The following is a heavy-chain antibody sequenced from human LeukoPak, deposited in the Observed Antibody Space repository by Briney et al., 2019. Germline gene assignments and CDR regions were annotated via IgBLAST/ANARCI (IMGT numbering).Heavy chain of an antibody. CDR3: ARMGLILPAEFDY. D-gene: IGHD2-2*01. CDR1: GGSISSYY. Sequence: PSETLSLTCTVSGGSISSYYWSWIRQPPGKGLEWIGYIYYSGSTNYNPSLKSRVTISVATSKNQFSLKLSSVTAADTAVYYCARMGLILPAEFDYWGQGTLVTVSS. V-gene: IGHV4-59*01. J-gene: IGHJ4*02. CDR2: IYYSGST.